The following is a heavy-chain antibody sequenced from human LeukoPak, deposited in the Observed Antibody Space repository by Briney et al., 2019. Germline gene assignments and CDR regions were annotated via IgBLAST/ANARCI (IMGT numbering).Heavy chain of an antibody. V-gene: IGHV3-30*02. CDR1: GFTFSDSG. CDR3: TKDRKYDFWSGYDY. Sequence: GGSLRLSCAASGFTFSDSGMHWVRQAPGKGLEWVGFIRGDGSRKYYGDSVKGRFTIARDNSKNTLYLHMETLRANDSAVYYCTKDRKYDFWSGYDYWGQGTLVTVSS. J-gene: IGHJ4*02. D-gene: IGHD3-3*01. CDR2: IRGDGSRK.